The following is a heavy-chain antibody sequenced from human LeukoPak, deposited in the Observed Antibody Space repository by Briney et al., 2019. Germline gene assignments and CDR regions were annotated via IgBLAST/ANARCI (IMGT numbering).Heavy chain of an antibody. CDR3: ARDLRYYYDSSGYYYFDP. CDR2: IIPIFGTA. D-gene: IGHD3-22*01. V-gene: IGHV1-69*05. J-gene: IGHJ5*02. Sequence: SVKVSCKASGGPFSSYAISWVRQAPGQGLEWMGRIIPIFGTANYAQKFQGRVTITTDESTSTAYMELSSLRSKDTAVYYCARDLRYYYDSSGYYYFDPWGQGTLVTVSS. CDR1: GGPFSSYA.